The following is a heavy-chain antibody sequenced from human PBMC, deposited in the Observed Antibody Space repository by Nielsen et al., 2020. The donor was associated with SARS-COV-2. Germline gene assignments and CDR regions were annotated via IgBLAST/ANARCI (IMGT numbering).Heavy chain of an antibody. CDR3: ATGGYYLDI. CDR2: IKSKTDGGTT. J-gene: IGHJ6*03. CDR1: GFTFSNAW. V-gene: IGHV3-15*01. Sequence: GGSLRLSCAASGFTFSNAWMSWVRQAPGKGLEWVGRIKSKTDGGTTDYAAPVKGRVIISRDDSKNTSYLQMNGLKAEDSAVYSCATGGYYLDIWGKGTTVTVSS.